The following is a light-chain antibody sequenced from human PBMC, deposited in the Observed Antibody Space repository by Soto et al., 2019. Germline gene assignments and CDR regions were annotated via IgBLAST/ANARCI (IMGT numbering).Light chain of an antibody. CDR1: NSNIGNNF. CDR3: ATWDDSLSAAG. J-gene: IGLJ1*01. Sequence: QSVLTQPPSVSAAPGQKVTISCSGSNSNIGNNFVSWYQHLPGSAPKLLIYDNDRRPSGIPDRFSGSKSGTSATLAITGLQTGDEADYYCATWDDSLSAAGFGPGTKLTVL. CDR2: DND. V-gene: IGLV1-51*01.